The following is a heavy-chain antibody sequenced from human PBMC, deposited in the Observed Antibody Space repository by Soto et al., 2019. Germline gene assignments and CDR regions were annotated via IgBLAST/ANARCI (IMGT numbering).Heavy chain of an antibody. D-gene: IGHD2-2*01. CDR1: GGTFVRHV. Sequence: QVQLVQSGAEVKKPESSVKVSCKTSGGTFVRHVISWVRQAPGQGPEWMGKINPLSGISNYAQKFQDRVTVTADTDASTAYMELSSLRSDDTAVSYCATPACAATWCSPSHNLDHWGQGTLVTVSS. J-gene: IGHJ4*02. CDR2: INPLSGIS. V-gene: IGHV1-69*09. CDR3: ATPACAATWCSPSHNLDH.